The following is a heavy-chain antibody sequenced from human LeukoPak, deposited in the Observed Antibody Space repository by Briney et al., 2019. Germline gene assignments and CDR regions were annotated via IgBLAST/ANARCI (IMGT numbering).Heavy chain of an antibody. V-gene: IGHV3-30-3*01. CDR3: ARDTLEMATIQFDY. CDR2: ISYDGSNK. Sequence: GGALILSCAASGFTFSSYAMHWVRQAPGKGLEWVAVISYDGSNKYYAGSVKGRFTISRDNSKNTLYLQMNSLRAEDKAVYYCARDTLEMATIQFDYWGQGTLVTVSS. J-gene: IGHJ4*02. CDR1: GFTFSSYA. D-gene: IGHD5-24*01.